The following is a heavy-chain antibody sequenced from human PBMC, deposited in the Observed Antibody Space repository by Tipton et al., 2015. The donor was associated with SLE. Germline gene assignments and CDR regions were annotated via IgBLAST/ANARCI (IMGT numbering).Heavy chain of an antibody. CDR2: IYRSGNT. CDR1: AYSISSGYY. V-gene: IGHV4-38-2*01. CDR3: ARYLSHYYYYMDV. Sequence: TLSLTCAVSAYSISSGYYWGYIRQPPGKGLEWIGNIYRSGNTYYNPSLKSRVTMSIDTSKNQFSLKLGPVTAADTAIYYCARYLSHYYYYMDVWGKGTTVTVSS. J-gene: IGHJ6*03.